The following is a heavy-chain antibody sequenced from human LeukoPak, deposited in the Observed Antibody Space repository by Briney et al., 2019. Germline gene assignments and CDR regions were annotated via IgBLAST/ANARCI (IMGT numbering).Heavy chain of an antibody. CDR2: INHSGST. CDR3: ARGLRRSKMYYDILRAIDY. Sequence: SETLSLTCAVYGGSFSGYYWSWIRQPPGKGLEWIGEINHSGSTNYNPSLKSRVTISVDTSKNQLSLKLSSVTAADTAVYYCARGLRRSKMYYDILRAIDYWGQGTLVTVSS. V-gene: IGHV4-34*01. D-gene: IGHD3-9*01. J-gene: IGHJ4*02. CDR1: GGSFSGYY.